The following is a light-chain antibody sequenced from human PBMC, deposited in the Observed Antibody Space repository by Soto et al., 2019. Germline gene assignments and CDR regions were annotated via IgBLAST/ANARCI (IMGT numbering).Light chain of an antibody. Sequence: DIQMTQSPSSVSASVGDRVTITCRASQGVNTWLAWYQKKPGKAPELLIYEASSLHSGVPSRFSGSGSGTEFTLTISSLQPDDFATYYCHQYNAYPYTFGQGTKLEIK. CDR3: HQYNAYPYT. J-gene: IGKJ2*01. CDR2: EAS. V-gene: IGKV1D-16*01. CDR1: QGVNTW.